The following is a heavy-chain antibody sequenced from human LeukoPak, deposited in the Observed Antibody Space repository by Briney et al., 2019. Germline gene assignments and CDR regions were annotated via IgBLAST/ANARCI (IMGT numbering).Heavy chain of an antibody. V-gene: IGHV3-53*04. CDR2: MYGGGST. CDR3: ARAYDSSGYWPEYFHH. Sequence: PGGSLRLSCEASGFXVSNNYISWVRQAPGKGLEWISIMYGGGSTYYADSVNGRFTISRHNSRNTLFLQMNRLRTEDTAVYYCARAYDSSGYWPEYFHHWGQGTLVTVSS. J-gene: IGHJ1*01. CDR1: GFXVSNNY. D-gene: IGHD3-22*01.